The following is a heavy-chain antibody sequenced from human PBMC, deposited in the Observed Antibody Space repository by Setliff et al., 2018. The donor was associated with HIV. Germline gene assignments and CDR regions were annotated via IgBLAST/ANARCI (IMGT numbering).Heavy chain of an antibody. Sequence: ASVKVSCKASGYTFTSYAMHWVSQAPGQRIEWVGWINTGNGDTKYSQKFQGRVTITADKSTSTVYMELSSLRSEDTSVYYCARGSPYGGLHWFDPWGQGTLVTVSS. J-gene: IGHJ5*02. V-gene: IGHV1-3*04. D-gene: IGHD2-15*01. CDR3: ARGSPYGGLHWFDP. CDR2: INTGNGDT. CDR1: GYTFTSYA.